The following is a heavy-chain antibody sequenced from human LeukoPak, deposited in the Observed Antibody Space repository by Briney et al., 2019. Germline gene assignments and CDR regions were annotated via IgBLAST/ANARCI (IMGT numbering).Heavy chain of an antibody. Sequence: PSETLSLTCAVYGGSFSGYYWSWIRQPPGKGLEWIGEINHSGSTNYNPSLKSRVTISVDTSKNQISLKLSSVTAADTAVYYCARAEYSSGWYTPFHAFDIWGQGTMVTVSS. CDR1: GGSFSGYY. V-gene: IGHV4-34*01. D-gene: IGHD6-19*01. CDR2: INHSGST. CDR3: ARAEYSSGWYTPFHAFDI. J-gene: IGHJ3*02.